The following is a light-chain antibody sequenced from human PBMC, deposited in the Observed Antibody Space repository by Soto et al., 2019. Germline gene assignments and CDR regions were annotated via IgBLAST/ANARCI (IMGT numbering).Light chain of an antibody. V-gene: IGLV1-51*01. Sequence: QSVLTQPPSVSAAPGQTVTISCSGSSSNIGYNYVSWYQQFPGTAPKLLIYDDNKGPSGLPDRFSGSKSGTSATLDITGLQTGDEADYYCATWDSSLSAVVFGGGTKVTVL. J-gene: IGLJ2*01. CDR1: SSNIGYNY. CDR3: ATWDSSLSAVV. CDR2: DDN.